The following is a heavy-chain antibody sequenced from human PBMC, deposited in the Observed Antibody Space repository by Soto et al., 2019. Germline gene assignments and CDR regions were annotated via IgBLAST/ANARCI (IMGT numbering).Heavy chain of an antibody. V-gene: IGHV3-30*03. CDR1: GFPFTSYG. CDR2: ISYDGSDK. CDR3: VGGQYYFDY. J-gene: IGHJ4*02. Sequence: QVQLVESGGGVVQPGRSLRLSCAASGFPFTSYGMHWVREGPDKGLEWVAIISYDGSDKYYADSVKGRFTISRDNSKNTVYLLMNSLRPEDTALYYCVGGQYYFDYRGQGTLFIVSA. D-gene: IGHD3-10*01.